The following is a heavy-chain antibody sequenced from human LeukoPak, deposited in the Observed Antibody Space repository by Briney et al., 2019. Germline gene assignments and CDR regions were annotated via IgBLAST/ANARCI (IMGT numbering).Heavy chain of an antibody. D-gene: IGHD5-12*01. CDR3: ARHDSGYDMWAFDI. V-gene: IGHV3-7*01. J-gene: IGHJ3*02. CDR2: IKQDGNEK. Sequence: PGGSLRLSCAASGFTFSSYSMSWVRQAPGKGLEWVANIKQDGNEKYYVDSVKGRFTISRDNAKNSLYLQMNSLRAEDTAVYYCARHDSGYDMWAFDIWGQGTMVTVSS. CDR1: GFTFSSYS.